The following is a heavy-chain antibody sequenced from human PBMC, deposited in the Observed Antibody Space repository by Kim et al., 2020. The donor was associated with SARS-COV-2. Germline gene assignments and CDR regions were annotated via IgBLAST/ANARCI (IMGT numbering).Heavy chain of an antibody. D-gene: IGHD3-22*01. CDR2: ISSSSSYI. V-gene: IGHV3-21*01. J-gene: IGHJ4*02. CDR1: GFTFSSYS. Sequence: GGSLRLSCAASGFTFSSYSMNWVRQAPGKGLEGVSSISSSSSYIYYADSVKGRFTISRDNAKNSLYLQMNSLRAEDTAVYYCARDLGYYYDSSGYYPFDYWGQGTLVTVSS. CDR3: ARDLGYYYDSSGYYPFDY.